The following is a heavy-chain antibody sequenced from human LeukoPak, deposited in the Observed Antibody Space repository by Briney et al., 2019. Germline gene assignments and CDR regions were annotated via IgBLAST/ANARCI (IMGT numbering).Heavy chain of an antibody. CDR1: GFTDSSNY. D-gene: IGHD6-13*01. CDR3: ARGPVAAAGDGFDP. CDR2: IYSGGST. V-gene: IGHV3-53*01. J-gene: IGHJ5*02. Sequence: GGSLRLSCAASGFTDSSNYMSWVRQAPGKGLEWVSVIYSGGSTYYADSVKGRFTISRDNSKNTLYLQMNSLRAEDTAVYYCARGPVAAAGDGFDPWGQGTLVTVSS.